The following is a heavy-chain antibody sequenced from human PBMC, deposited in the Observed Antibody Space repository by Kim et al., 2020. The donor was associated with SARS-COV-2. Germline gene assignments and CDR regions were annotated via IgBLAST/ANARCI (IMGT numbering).Heavy chain of an antibody. CDR2: ISGSGGST. D-gene: IGHD3-10*01. V-gene: IGHV3-23*01. Sequence: GGSLRLSCAASGFTFSSYAMSWVRQAPGKGLEWVSAISGSGGSTYYADSVKGRFTISRDNSKNTLYLQMNSLRAEDTAVYYCAKDGTGGYYGSGSYYNHYYYYGMDVWGQGTTVTVSS. J-gene: IGHJ6*02. CDR3: AKDGTGGYYGSGSYYNHYYYYGMDV. CDR1: GFTFSSYA.